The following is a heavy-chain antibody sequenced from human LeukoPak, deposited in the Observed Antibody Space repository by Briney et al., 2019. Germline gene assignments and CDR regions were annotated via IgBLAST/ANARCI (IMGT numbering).Heavy chain of an antibody. CDR2: ISGSGAST. J-gene: IGHJ4*02. CDR3: AKDVGKWESLHFFDY. CDR1: GFTFGKYW. Sequence: PGGSLRLSCVASGFTFGKYWMSWVRQAPGKGLEWISGISGSGASTYYADSVKGRFTIFRDDSRNTLYLQMNSLRGDDTAVYYCAKDVGKWESLHFFDYWGQGTLVTVSS. D-gene: IGHD1-26*01. V-gene: IGHV3-23*01.